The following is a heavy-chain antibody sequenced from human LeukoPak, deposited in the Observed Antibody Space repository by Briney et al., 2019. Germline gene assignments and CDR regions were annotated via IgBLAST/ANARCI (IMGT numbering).Heavy chain of an antibody. CDR3: TRLARSITMVRGVILIYYYYYGMDV. V-gene: IGHV3-73*01. D-gene: IGHD3-10*01. CDR1: GFTFSGSA. CDR2: IRSKANSYAT. J-gene: IGHJ6*04. Sequence: GGSLRLSCADSGFTFSGSAMHWVRQASGKGLEWVGRIRSKANSYATAYAASVKGRFTISRDDSKNTAYLQMNSLKTEDTAVYYCTRLARSITMVRGVILIYYYYYGMDVWGKGTTVTVSS.